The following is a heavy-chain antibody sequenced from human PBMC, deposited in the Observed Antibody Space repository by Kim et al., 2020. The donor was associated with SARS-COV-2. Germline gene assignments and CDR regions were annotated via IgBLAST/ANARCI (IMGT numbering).Heavy chain of an antibody. V-gene: IGHV4-34*01. CDR3: ARGYSSGWYRILDY. CDR2: INHSGST. J-gene: IGHJ4*02. Sequence: ETLSLTCAVYGGSFSGYYWSWIRQPPGKGLEWIGEINHSGSTNYNPSLKSRVTISVDTSKNQFSLKLSSVTAADTAVYYCARGYSSGWYRILDYWGQGTLVTVSS. D-gene: IGHD6-19*01. CDR1: GGSFSGYY.